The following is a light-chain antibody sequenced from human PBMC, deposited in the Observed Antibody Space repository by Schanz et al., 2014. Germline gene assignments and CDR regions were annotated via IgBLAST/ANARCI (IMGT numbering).Light chain of an antibody. CDR1: QSVSTN. CDR3: QQYNNWPPWT. J-gene: IGKJ1*01. CDR2: DAS. V-gene: IGKV3D-15*01. Sequence: EIVLTQSPGTLSLSPGERATLSCRASQSVSTNSLAWYQQKPGQAPRLLIYDASDRATGIPARFSGSGSGTEFTLTISSLQSEDFAVYYCQQYNNWPPWTFGQGTKVEIK.